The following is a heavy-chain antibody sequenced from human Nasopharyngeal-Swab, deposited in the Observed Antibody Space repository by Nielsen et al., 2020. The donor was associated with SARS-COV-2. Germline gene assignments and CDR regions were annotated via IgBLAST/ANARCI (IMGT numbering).Heavy chain of an antibody. V-gene: IGHV1-24*01. CDR2: FDPEDGET. CDR3: AREQSDDYIAKFDY. CDR1: GYTLTELS. Sequence: ASVKVSCKVSGYTLTELSMHWVRQAPGKGLEWMGGFDPEDGETIYAQKFQGRVTMTEDTSTGTAYMELSSLRSEDTAVYYCAREQSDDYIAKFDYWGQGTLVTVSS. D-gene: IGHD4-11*01. J-gene: IGHJ4*02.